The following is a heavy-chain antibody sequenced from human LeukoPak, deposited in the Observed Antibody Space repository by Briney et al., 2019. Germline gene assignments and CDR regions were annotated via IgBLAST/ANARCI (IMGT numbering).Heavy chain of an antibody. CDR3: ATENTAVSDAFDI. V-gene: IGHV4-59*08. D-gene: IGHD6-13*01. Sequence: SETLSLTCTVSGGSISSYYWSWIRQPPGKGLEWIGYIYYSGSTNYNPSLKSRVTISVDTSKNQFSLKLSSVTAADTAVYYCATENTAVSDAFDIWGQGTMVTVSS. CDR2: IYYSGST. J-gene: IGHJ3*02. CDR1: GGSISSYY.